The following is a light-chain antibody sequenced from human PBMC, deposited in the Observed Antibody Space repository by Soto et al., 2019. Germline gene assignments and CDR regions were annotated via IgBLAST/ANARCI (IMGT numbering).Light chain of an antibody. CDR1: QSVSAN. CDR2: GIS. J-gene: IGKJ1*01. V-gene: IGKV3-15*01. CDR3: QEYLQWPPGM. Sequence: EIVLTQSPAALSVSLGERVTLSCRASQSVSANLAWYQQRPGQAPRLLIYGISTRAPGISARFSGSGSGTEFTLTISTLQSEDFAVYYCQEYLQWPPGMFGQGTKVDIK.